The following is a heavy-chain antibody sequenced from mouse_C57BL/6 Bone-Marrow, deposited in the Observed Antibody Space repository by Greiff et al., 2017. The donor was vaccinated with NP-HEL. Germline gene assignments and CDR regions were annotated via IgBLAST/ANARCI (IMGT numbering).Heavy chain of an antibody. Sequence: EVQLQESGGDLVKPGGSLKLSCAASGFTFSSYGMSWVRQTPDKRLEWVATISSGGSYTYYPDSVKGRFTISRDNAKNTLYLQMSSLKSEDTAMYYCARQLRLRAYWGQGTLVTVSA. CDR3: ARQLRLRAY. CDR1: GFTFSSYG. D-gene: IGHD3-2*02. J-gene: IGHJ3*01. CDR2: ISSGGSYT. V-gene: IGHV5-6*01.